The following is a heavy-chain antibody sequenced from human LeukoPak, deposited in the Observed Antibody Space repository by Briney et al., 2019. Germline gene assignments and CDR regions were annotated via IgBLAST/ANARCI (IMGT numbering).Heavy chain of an antibody. V-gene: IGHV3-48*01. D-gene: IGHD6-6*01. Sequence: GGSLRLSCAASGFTFSSYEMNWVRQAPGKGLEWVSYISSSSSTIYYADSVKGRFTISRDNAKNSLYLQMNSLRAEDTAVYYCARDRGPSSSKEGYYFDYWGQGTLVTVSS. CDR1: GFTFSSYE. CDR2: ISSSSSTI. J-gene: IGHJ4*02. CDR3: ARDRGPSSSKEGYYFDY.